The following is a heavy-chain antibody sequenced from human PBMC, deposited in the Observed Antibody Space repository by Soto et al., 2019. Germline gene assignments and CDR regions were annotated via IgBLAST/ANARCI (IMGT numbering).Heavy chain of an antibody. CDR3: ATPCAPGMLGAYSSAMDV. D-gene: IGHD3-10*02. Sequence: QVQLVQSGAEVKKPGSSVNVSCKASGGTFSSYAINWVRQAPGQGLEWMGGIIPIFVTAIYAQKFQGRVTITADESTITAYMALSSLRSAHPAVYYCATPCAPGMLGAYSSAMDVWGQGTPVTVSS. V-gene: IGHV1-69*12. J-gene: IGHJ6*02. CDR1: GGTFSSYA. CDR2: IIPIFVTA.